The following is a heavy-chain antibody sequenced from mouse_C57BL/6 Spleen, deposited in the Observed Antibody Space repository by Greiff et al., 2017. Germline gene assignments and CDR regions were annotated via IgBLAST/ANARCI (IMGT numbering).Heavy chain of an antibody. CDR2: IDPENGDT. J-gene: IGHJ3*01. CDR3: TTAYYSNPWFAY. V-gene: IGHV14-4*01. CDR1: GFNIKDDY. D-gene: IGHD2-5*01. Sequence: VQLQQSGAELVRPGASVKLSCTASGFNIKDDYMHWVKQRPEQGLEWIGWIDPENGDTEYASKFQGKATITADTSSNTAYLQLSSLTSVDTAVYYCTTAYYSNPWFAYWGQGTLVTVSA.